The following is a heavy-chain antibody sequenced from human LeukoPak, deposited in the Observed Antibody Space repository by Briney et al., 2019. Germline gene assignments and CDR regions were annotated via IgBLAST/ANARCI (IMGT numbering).Heavy chain of an antibody. CDR3: ATHCGGGSCYFCKFDY. CDR1: GYTFTGYY. CDR2: INPNSGGT. Sequence: ASVKVSCKASGYTFTGYYMHWVRQAPGQGLEWMGWINPNSGGTNYAQKFQGRVTMTRDTSISTAYMELSRLISDDTALYYCATHCGGGSCYFCKFDYWGQGTQVTVSS. D-gene: IGHD2-21*01. V-gene: IGHV1-2*02. J-gene: IGHJ4*02.